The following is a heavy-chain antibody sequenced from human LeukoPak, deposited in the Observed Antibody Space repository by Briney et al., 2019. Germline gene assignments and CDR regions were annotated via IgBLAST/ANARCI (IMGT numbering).Heavy chain of an antibody. CDR2: IYNSGST. CDR3: ARIYSGNYFDY. J-gene: IGHJ4*02. Sequence: SETLSLTCSVSGGSISSDCWSWIRQPRGKGLEWIGYIYNSGSTNYNPSLKSRVTMSVDTSKKQFSLKLSSVTAADTAVYYCARIYSGNYFDYWGQGTLVTVSS. CDR1: GGSISSDC. D-gene: IGHD1-26*01. V-gene: IGHV4-59*01.